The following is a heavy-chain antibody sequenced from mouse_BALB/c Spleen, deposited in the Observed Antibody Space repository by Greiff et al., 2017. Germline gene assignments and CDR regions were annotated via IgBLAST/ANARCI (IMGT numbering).Heavy chain of an antibody. D-gene: IGHD1-2*01. CDR1: GYAFSSYW. Sequence: QVQLQQSGAELVRPGSSVKISCKASGYAFSSYWMNWVKQRPGQGLEWIGQIYPGDGDTNYNGKFKGKATLTADKSSSSAYMQLSSLTSEDSAVYFCARFTTATGFAYWGQGTLVTVSA. J-gene: IGHJ3*01. CDR2: IYPGDGDT. V-gene: IGHV1-80*01. CDR3: ARFTTATGFAY.